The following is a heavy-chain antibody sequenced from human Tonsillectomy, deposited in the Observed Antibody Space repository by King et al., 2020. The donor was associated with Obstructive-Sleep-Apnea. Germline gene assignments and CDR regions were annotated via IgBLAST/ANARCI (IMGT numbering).Heavy chain of an antibody. CDR3: ATSPAYGSGSYYEN. D-gene: IGHD3-10*01. CDR2: FDPQDGET. J-gene: IGHJ4*02. V-gene: IGHV1-24*01. Sequence: LVQSGAEVKKPGASVKVSCKVSGYSLTELSMHWVRQAPGKGLEWLGGFDPQDGETFYARKFQGRFTMTEDTSTDTAYMELSSLRSEDTALYYCATSPAYGSGSYYENWGQGTLVTVSS. CDR1: GYSLTELS.